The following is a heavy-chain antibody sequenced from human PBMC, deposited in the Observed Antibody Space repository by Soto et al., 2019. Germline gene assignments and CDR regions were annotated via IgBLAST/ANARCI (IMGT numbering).Heavy chain of an antibody. J-gene: IGHJ5*02. CDR1: GFSLSTSGVG. V-gene: IGHV2-5*02. CDR3: AHRLSDRTTVTPGSWFDP. CDR2: IYWDDDK. Sequence: QITLKESGPTLVKPTQTLTLTCTFSGFSLSTSGVGVGWIRQPPGKALEWLALIYWDDDKRYSPSLKSRLTITKDTSKKQVVLTMTNMDPVDTATYSCAHRLSDRTTVTPGSWFDPWGQGTLVTVSS. D-gene: IGHD4-17*01.